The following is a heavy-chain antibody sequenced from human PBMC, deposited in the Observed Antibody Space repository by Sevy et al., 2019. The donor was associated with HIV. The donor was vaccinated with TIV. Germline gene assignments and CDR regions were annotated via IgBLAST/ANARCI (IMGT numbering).Heavy chain of an antibody. CDR3: ARSMATMVRGVARRWFDP. CDR1: GGTFRSYA. V-gene: IGHV1-69*13. D-gene: IGHD3-10*01. Sequence: ASVKVSCMASGGTFRSYAISWVRQAPGQGLEWMGGIIPIFGTANYAQKFQGRVTITADESTSTAYMELSSLRSEDTAVYYCARSMATMVRGVARRWFDPWGQGTLVTVSS. J-gene: IGHJ5*02. CDR2: IIPIFGTA.